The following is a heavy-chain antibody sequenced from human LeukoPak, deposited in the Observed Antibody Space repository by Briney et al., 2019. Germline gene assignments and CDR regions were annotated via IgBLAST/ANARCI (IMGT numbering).Heavy chain of an antibody. CDR2: ISSDGNNK. CDR1: GFTFSTYA. CDR3: AREGPRGNSQFDY. D-gene: IGHD2/OR15-2a*01. J-gene: IGHJ4*02. Sequence: GGSLRLSCAASGFTFSTYAIHWVRQAPGKGLEWVAVISSDGNNKYYADSVKGRFTISRDNSKNTLYLQMNSLRAEDTAVYYCAREGPRGNSQFDYWGQGTLVTVSS. V-gene: IGHV3-30-3*01.